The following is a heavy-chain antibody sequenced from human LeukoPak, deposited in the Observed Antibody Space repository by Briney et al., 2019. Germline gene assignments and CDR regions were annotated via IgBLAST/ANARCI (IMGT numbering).Heavy chain of an antibody. CDR1: GGTFSSYA. CDR2: IIPIFGTA. V-gene: IGHV1-69*01. CDR3: AREGGHNWNDAVYYYYSMAV. J-gene: IGHJ6*02. D-gene: IGHD1-1*01. Sequence: SVRVSCKASGGTFSSYAISWVRQAPGQGLEWMGGIIPIFGTANYAQKFQGRVTITADESSSTAYMDLSSLRSEDTAVYYCAREGGHNWNDAVYYYYSMAVWGQGTPVTPSS.